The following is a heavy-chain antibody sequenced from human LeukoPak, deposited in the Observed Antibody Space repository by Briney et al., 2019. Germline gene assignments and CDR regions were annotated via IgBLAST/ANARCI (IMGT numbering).Heavy chain of an antibody. D-gene: IGHD3-9*01. V-gene: IGHV4-59*08. Sequence: SETLSLTCTVSGGSISSYYWSWIRQPPGKGLEWIGYIYYSGSTNYNPSLKSRVTISVDTSKNQFSLKLSSVTAADTAVYYCARAGRDYDILTGYYPPSWYFDLWGRGTLVTVSS. CDR1: GGSISSYY. CDR2: IYYSGST. CDR3: ARAGRDYDILTGYYPPSWYFDL. J-gene: IGHJ2*01.